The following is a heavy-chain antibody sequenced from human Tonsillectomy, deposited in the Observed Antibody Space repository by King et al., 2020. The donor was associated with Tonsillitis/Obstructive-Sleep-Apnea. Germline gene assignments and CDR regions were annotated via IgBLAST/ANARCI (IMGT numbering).Heavy chain of an antibody. CDR2: ISYDGSNK. CDR1: GFTFSSYG. CDR3: AKGTWFGELFSGFDY. D-gene: IGHD3-10*01. J-gene: IGHJ4*02. V-gene: IGHV3-30*18. Sequence: VQLVESGGGVVQPGRSLRLSCAASGFTFSSYGMHWVRQAPGKGLEWVAVISYDGSNKYYADSVKGRFTISRDNSKNTLYLQMNSLRVEDTAVYYCAKGTWFGELFSGFDYWGQGTLVTVSS.